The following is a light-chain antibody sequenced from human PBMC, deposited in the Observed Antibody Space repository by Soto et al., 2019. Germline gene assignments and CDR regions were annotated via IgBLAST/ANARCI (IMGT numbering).Light chain of an antibody. CDR3: QRYHSYSEA. J-gene: IGKJ1*01. Sequence: DIVLISVVSTLFGTVGDRVTITCRASQTISSWLAWYQQKPGKAPKLLIYKASTLKSGVPSRFSGRGSGTEFTLTISSLQPDAFANYYCQRYHSYSEALGQGTRV. V-gene: IGKV1-5*03. CDR1: QTISSW. CDR2: KAS.